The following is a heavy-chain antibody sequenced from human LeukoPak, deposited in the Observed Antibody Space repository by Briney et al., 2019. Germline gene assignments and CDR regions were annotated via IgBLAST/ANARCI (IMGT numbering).Heavy chain of an antibody. V-gene: IGHV1-18*01. CDR1: GYTFTSYA. J-gene: IGHJ4*02. D-gene: IGHD2-21*01. Sequence: ASVKVSCKASGYTFTSYAITWLRQAPGQGPEWMGWFSTYNGNKNYAQKFQGRVTMTAETSTSTAYMELKNLESDDTAVYYCARGSGGGEPNDYWGQGTLVTVSS. CDR2: FSTYNGNK. CDR3: ARGSGGGEPNDY.